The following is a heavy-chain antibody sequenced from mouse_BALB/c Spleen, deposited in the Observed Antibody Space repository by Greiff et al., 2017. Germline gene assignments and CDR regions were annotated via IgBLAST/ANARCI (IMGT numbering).Heavy chain of an antibody. CDR1: GFSLTSYD. CDR2: LWTGGGT. V-gene: IGHV2-9-2*01. Sequence: VKLQESGPGLVAPSQSLSITCTVSGFSLTSYDISWIRQPPGKGLEWLGVLWTGGGTNYNSAFMSRLSISKDNSKSQVFLKMNSLQTDDTAIYYCVREAYWGQGTLVTVSA. CDR3: VREAY. J-gene: IGHJ3*01.